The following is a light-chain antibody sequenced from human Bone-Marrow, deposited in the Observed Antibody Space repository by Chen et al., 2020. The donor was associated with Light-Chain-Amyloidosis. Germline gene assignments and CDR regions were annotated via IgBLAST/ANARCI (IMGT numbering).Light chain of an antibody. V-gene: IGLV2-14*01. Sequence: QSALTQPASVSGSPGQSITISCTGTSSDVGGDNHVSWYQQHPDKAPKLMIYEVTNRPSWVPDRFSGSKSDNTANLTISVLQTEDEADYFCSSYTITNTLVFGSGTSVNVL. CDR2: EVT. J-gene: IGLJ1*01. CDR1: SSDVGGDNH. CDR3: SSYTITNTLV.